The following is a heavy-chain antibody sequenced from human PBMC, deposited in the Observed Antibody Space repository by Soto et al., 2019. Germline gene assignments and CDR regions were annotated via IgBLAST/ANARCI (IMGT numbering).Heavy chain of an antibody. Sequence: SETLSLTCTVSGGSISSNNWWSWVRQPPGKGLEWIGEIYHSGSTNYNPSLKSRVTISVDKSKNEFSLKLGSVTAADTAMYYCARAGDYPLTGAFDVWGQGTMVTVSS. D-gene: IGHD4-17*01. CDR3: ARAGDYPLTGAFDV. J-gene: IGHJ3*01. CDR1: GGSISSNNW. V-gene: IGHV4-4*02. CDR2: IYHSGST.